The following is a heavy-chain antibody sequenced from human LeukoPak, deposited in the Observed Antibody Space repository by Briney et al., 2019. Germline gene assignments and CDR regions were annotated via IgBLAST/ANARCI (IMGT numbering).Heavy chain of an antibody. CDR3: AREGYSYGQGFDY. J-gene: IGHJ4*02. V-gene: IGHV1-69*13. CDR2: IIPIFGTA. D-gene: IGHD5-18*01. CDR1: GYTFTGYY. Sequence: SVKVSCKASGYTFTGYYMHWVRQAPGQGLEWMGGIIPIFGTANYAQKFQGRVTITADESTSTAYMELSSLRSEDTAVYYCAREGYSYGQGFDYWGQGTLVTVSS.